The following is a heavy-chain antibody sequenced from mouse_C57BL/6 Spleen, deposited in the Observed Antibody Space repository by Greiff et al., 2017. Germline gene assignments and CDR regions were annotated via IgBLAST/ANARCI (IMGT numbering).Heavy chain of an antibody. V-gene: IGHV10-1*01. CDR1: GFSFNTYA. CDR2: IRSKSNNYAT. D-gene: IGHD2-10*02. Sequence: EVKLQESGGGLVQPKGSLTLSCAASGFSFNTYAMNWVRQAPGKGLEWVARIRSKSNNYATYYADSVNDRFTISRDDAESMLYLQMNTLKTEATDMYYCERHERYGNWYFDVWGTGTTVTVSS. CDR3: ERHERYGNWYFDV. J-gene: IGHJ1*03.